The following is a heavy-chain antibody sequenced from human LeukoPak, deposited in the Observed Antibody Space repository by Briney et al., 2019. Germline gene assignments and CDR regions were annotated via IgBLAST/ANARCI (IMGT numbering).Heavy chain of an antibody. CDR2: MNPNSGNT. CDR1: GYTFTSYD. V-gene: IGHV1-8*03. CDR3: ARVRNYYYYMDV. Sequence: ASVEVSCKASGYTFTSYDINWVRQATGQGLEWMGWMNPNSGNTGYAQKFQGRVTTTRNTSISTAYMELSSLRSEDTAVYYCARVRNYYYYMDVWGKGTTVTVSS. J-gene: IGHJ6*03. D-gene: IGHD4-17*01.